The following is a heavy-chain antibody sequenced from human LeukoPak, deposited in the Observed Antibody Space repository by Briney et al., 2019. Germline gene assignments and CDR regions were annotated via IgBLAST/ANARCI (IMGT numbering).Heavy chain of an antibody. V-gene: IGHV5-51*01. J-gene: IGHJ4*02. D-gene: IGHD6-6*01. Sequence: GESLKISCKGSGYSFTTYWIAWVRQMPGKGLEWMGIIYPGDSDTRYSPSFQGQVTISADKSISTAYLQWSSLKASDTAMYYCALQFFYSSSSGYFDYWGQGTLVTVSS. CDR3: ALQFFYSSSSGYFDY. CDR1: GYSFTTYW. CDR2: IYPGDSDT.